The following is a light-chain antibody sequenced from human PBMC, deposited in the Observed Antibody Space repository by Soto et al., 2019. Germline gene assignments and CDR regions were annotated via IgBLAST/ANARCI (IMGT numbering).Light chain of an antibody. CDR1: SSDVGSYNY. CDR3: SSYTTSSTHVV. Sequence: QSVLTQPASVSGSPGQSITISCTGTSSDVGSYNYVSWYQQYPGKAPKLMIYDVSNRPSGVSYRFSASKSGNTASLTISGLQAEDEADYYCSSYTTSSTHVVFGGGTKLTVL. J-gene: IGLJ2*01. V-gene: IGLV2-14*01. CDR2: DVS.